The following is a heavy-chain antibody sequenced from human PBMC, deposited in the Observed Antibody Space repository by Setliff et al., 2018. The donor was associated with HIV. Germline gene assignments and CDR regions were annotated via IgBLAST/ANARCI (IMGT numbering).Heavy chain of an antibody. CDR1: GYTFTSYH. CDR3: ARDLVVVAPYYCFDP. CDR2: INPNSGDT. V-gene: IGHV1-2*02. J-gene: IGHJ5*02. Sequence: GASVKVSCKTSGYTFTSYHLHWLRQAPGQGLEWMGWINPNSGDTRYAQRFQGRVTMTRDTSTNTAYMDLNSLTSDDTAVYYCARDLVVVAPYYCFDPWGQGTLVTVSS. D-gene: IGHD2-15*01.